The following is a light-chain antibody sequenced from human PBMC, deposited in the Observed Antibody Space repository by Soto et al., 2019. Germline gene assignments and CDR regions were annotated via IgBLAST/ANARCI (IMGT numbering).Light chain of an antibody. J-gene: IGLJ2*01. Sequence: SYELTQPPSVSVSPGQTASITCSGDKLGSKYVCWYQQKAGQPPVLVIYQVSKRPSGIPERFAGSNSGNTATLTISGTRAMDEADYYCQAWDRSTVVFGGGTKVTVL. V-gene: IGLV3-1*01. CDR2: QVS. CDR3: QAWDRSTVV. CDR1: KLGSKY.